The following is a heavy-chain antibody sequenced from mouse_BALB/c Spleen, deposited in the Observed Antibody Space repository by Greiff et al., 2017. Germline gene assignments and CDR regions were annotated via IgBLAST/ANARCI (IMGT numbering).Heavy chain of an antibody. CDR1: GYTFTDYN. V-gene: IGHV1S29*02. CDR2: IYPYNGGT. CDR3: ARRYYGHWYFDV. J-gene: IGHJ1*01. Sequence: VQLKQSGPELVKPGASVKISCKASGYTFTDYNMHWVKQSHGKSLEWIGYIYPYNGGTGYNQKFKSKATLTVDNSSSTAYMELRSLTSEDSAVYYCARRYYGHWYFDVWGAGTTVTVSS. D-gene: IGHD1-2*01.